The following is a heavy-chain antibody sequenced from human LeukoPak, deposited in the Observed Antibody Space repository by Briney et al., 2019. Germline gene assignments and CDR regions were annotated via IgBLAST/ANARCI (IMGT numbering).Heavy chain of an antibody. D-gene: IGHD3-3*01. CDR3: ARGDSYDFNWFDP. CDR2: IYYSGST. V-gene: IGHV4-59*08. CDR1: GGSISSYY. J-gene: IGHJ5*02. Sequence: SGTLSLTCTVSGGSISSYYWSWIRQPPGKGLEWIGYIYYSGSTYYNPSLKSRVTISKYTSKNQFSLKLSSVTAADTAVYYCARGDSYDFNWFDPWGQGTLVTVSS.